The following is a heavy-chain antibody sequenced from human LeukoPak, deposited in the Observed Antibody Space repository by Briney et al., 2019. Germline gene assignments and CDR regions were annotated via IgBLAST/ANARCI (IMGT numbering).Heavy chain of an antibody. CDR2: IYHSGST. D-gene: IGHD2-2*01. J-gene: IGHJ5*02. CDR1: GYSISSGYY. Sequence: SETLSLTCTVSGYSISSGYYWGWIRQPPGKGLEWIGSIYHSGSTYYNPSLKSRVTISVDTSKNQFSLKLSSVTAADTAVYYCASGYQLLRHWFDPWGQGTLVTVSS. V-gene: IGHV4-38-2*02. CDR3: ASGYQLLRHWFDP.